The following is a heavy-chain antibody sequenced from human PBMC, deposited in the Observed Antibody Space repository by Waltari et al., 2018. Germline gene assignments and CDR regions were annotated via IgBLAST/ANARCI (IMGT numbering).Heavy chain of an antibody. J-gene: IGHJ4*02. CDR2: IKSNSDGGTT. D-gene: IGHD2-21*01. CDR1: GFTFHSAW. CDR3: TAGIPFDY. V-gene: IGHV3-15*01. Sequence: EVQLVESGGGLIKPGGYLRLSCTGSGFTFHSAWMRWVRQAQGVGLEWIGRIKSNSDGGTTDYAAPVKGRFTLSRDDSKSTVYLQMNGLKVDDTAVYFCTAGIPFDYWGQGALVTVSS.